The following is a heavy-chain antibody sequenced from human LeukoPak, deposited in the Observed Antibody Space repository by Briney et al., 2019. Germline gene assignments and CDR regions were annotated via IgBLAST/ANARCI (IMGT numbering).Heavy chain of an antibody. CDR2: ISAYNGNT. D-gene: IGHD2-2*02. V-gene: IGHV1-18*01. CDR1: GYTFNAYG. J-gene: IGHJ6*03. Sequence: ASVKVSCKTSGYTFNAYGISWVRQAPGQGLEWMGWISAYNGNTNYAQKLQGRVTMTTDTSTSTAYMELRSLRSDDTAVYYCARVYSGYCSSTSCYNSGGYYYYYMDVWGKGTTVTVSS. CDR3: ARVYSGYCSSTSCYNSGGYYYYYMDV.